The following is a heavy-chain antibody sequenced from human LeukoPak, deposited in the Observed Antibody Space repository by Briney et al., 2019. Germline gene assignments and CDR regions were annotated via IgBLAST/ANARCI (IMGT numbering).Heavy chain of an antibody. CDR1: GGSFSGYY. J-gene: IGHJ4*02. D-gene: IGHD3-3*01. CDR3: AXXXXXXXIYDFWSGHFDY. CDR2: MYTSGTT. Sequence: SETLSLTCAVYGGSFSGYYWSWIRQPAGKGLEWIGHMYTSGTTNYNPSLKSRVTISVDTSKNHFSLKLSSVTAADTAVYYCAXXXXXXXIYDFWSGHFDYWGQGTLVTVSS. V-gene: IGHV4-59*10.